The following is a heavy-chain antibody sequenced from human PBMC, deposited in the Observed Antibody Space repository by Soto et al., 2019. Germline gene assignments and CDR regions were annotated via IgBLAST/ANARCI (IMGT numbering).Heavy chain of an antibody. J-gene: IGHJ4*02. CDR2: IYYSGST. CDR1: GGSVSSGSYY. CDR3: ARRGGWYDDYFDY. V-gene: IGHV4-61*01. Sequence: PSETLSLTCTVSGGSVSSGSYYWSWIRQPPGKGLEWIGYIYYSGSTSYNPSLKSRVTISVDTSKNQFSLKLSSVTAADTAVYYCARRGGWYDDYFDYWGQGTLVTVSS. D-gene: IGHD6-19*01.